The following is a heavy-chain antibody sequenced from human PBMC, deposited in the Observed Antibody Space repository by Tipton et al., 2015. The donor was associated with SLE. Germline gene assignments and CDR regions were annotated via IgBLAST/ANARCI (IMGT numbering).Heavy chain of an antibody. D-gene: IGHD5-24*01. V-gene: IGHV4-61*02. Sequence: LRLSCTVSGGSIRSGNHYWSWIRQPAGKGLEWIGRMFRSGSTNYNPSLKSRVTISLDRSKNQFSLNLYSATAADTAVYYCVRLELPATKADYWGPGTLVTVSS. CDR2: MFRSGST. CDR1: GGSIRSGNHY. CDR3: VRLELPATKADY. J-gene: IGHJ4*02.